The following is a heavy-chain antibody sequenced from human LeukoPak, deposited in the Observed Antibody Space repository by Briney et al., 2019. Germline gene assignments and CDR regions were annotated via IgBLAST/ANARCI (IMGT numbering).Heavy chain of an antibody. Sequence: ASVKVSCKASGYTFTSYGISWVRQAPGQGLEWMGWMNPNSGNTGYAQKFQGRVTITRNTSISTAYMELSRLRSDDTAVYYCAREPQNYGDFRFDYWGQGTLVTVSS. J-gene: IGHJ4*02. CDR2: MNPNSGNT. V-gene: IGHV1-8*03. CDR1: GYTFTSYG. CDR3: AREPQNYGDFRFDY. D-gene: IGHD4-17*01.